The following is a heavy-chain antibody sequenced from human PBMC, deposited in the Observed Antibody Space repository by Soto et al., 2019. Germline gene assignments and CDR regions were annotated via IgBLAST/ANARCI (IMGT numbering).Heavy chain of an antibody. CDR2: ISSSSSTI. V-gene: IGHV3-48*02. CDR3: ARDLITIFGVVTPREYYYYYYGMDV. CDR1: GFTFSSYS. D-gene: IGHD3-3*01. J-gene: IGHJ6*02. Sequence: GGSLRLSCAASGFTFSSYSMNWVRQALGKGLEWVSYISSSSSTIYYADSVKGRFTISRDNAKNSLYLQMNSLRDEDTAVYYCARDLITIFGVVTPREYYYYYYGMDVWGQGTTVTVSS.